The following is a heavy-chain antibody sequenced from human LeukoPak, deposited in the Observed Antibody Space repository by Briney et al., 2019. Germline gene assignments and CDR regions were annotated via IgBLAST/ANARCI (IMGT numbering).Heavy chain of an antibody. J-gene: IGHJ6*01. Sequence: ASVTVSCKASGYTFTSYYMHWVRQAPGQGLEWMGIINPSGGSTSYAQKFQGRVTMTRDTSTSTVYMELSSLRSEDTAVYYCAREYCGGDCPSTMGYYGMDVWGQGTTVTVSS. CDR2: INPSGGST. V-gene: IGHV1-46*01. CDR3: AREYCGGDCPSTMGYYGMDV. D-gene: IGHD2-21*02. CDR1: GYTFTSYY.